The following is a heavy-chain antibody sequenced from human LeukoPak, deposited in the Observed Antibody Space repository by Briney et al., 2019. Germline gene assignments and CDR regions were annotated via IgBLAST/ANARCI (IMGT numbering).Heavy chain of an antibody. J-gene: IGHJ6*02. D-gene: IGHD3-10*01. CDR2: INPNSGGT. Sequence: ASVKVSCKASGYTFTSYAMHWVRQAPGQGLEWMGWINPNSGGTNYAQKFQGRVTMTRDTSISTAYMELSRLRSDDTAVYYCARGPTGPHYGSGAGVGYYYYGMDVWGQGTTVTVSS. CDR1: GYTFTSYA. CDR3: ARGPTGPHYGSGAGVGYYYYGMDV. V-gene: IGHV1-2*02.